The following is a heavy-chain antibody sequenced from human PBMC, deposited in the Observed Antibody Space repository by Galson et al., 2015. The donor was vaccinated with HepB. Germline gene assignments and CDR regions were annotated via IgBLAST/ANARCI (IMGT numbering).Heavy chain of an antibody. CDR1: GFTFSTYA. CDR3: AKAIPAPARYSFDC. V-gene: IGHV3-23*01. J-gene: IGHJ4*02. CDR2: ISGSGGTT. Sequence: SLRLSCAASGFTFSTYAMWWARQAPGKGLEWVSVISGSGGTTYYADSVKGRFTISRDNSKNMMYMQMNSLRAEDTAVYYGAKAIPAPARYSFDCWGQGTLVTVSS. D-gene: IGHD2-2*01.